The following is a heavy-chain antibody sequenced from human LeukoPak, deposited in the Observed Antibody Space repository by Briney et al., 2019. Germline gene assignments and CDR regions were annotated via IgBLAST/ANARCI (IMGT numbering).Heavy chain of an antibody. CDR2: IKQDGSEK. CDR1: GFTFSSHW. J-gene: IGHJ3*02. CDR3: ARDSRVSDAFDI. D-gene: IGHD3-22*01. Sequence: PGRSLRLSCAASGFTFSSHWMSWVRQAPGKGLEWVANIKQDGSEKYYVDSVKGRFTISRDNAKNSLYLQMNSLRAEDTAVYYCARDSRVSDAFDIWGQGTMVTVSS. V-gene: IGHV3-7*01.